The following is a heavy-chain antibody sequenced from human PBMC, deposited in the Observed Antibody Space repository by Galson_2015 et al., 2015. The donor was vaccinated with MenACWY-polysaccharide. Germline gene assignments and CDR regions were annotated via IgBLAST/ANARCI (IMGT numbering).Heavy chain of an antibody. V-gene: IGHV3-23*01. CDR2: ITGSGGST. J-gene: IGHJ6*02. D-gene: IGHD2-15*01. CDR1: GFTFSSYA. CDR3: AKRARVVVAVWYGMDV. Sequence: SLRLYSADYGFTFSSYAMKRVSQAPGKGLEWVSAITGSGGSTYYVDSVKGRFTISRDNSNNALYLQMNGLRAEDTAVYYCAKRARVVVAVWYGMDVWGQGTTVTVSS.